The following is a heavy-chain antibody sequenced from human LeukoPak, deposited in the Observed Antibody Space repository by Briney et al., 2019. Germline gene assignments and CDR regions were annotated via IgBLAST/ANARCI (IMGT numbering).Heavy chain of an antibody. V-gene: IGHV3-21*01. CDR2: ISSSSSYI. J-gene: IGHJ4*02. D-gene: IGHD5-24*01. CDR1: GFTFSSYS. CDR3: ARDKKRWLQLGSFDY. Sequence: PGGSLRLSCAASGFTFSSYSMNWVRQAPGKGLEWVSSISSSSSYIYYADSVKGRFTISRDNAKNSLYLQMNSLRAEDTAVYYCARDKKRWLQLGSFDYWGQGTLVTVSS.